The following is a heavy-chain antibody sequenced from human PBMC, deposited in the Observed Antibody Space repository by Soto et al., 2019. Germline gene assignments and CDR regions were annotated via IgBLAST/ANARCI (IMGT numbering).Heavy chain of an antibody. CDR1: GYTFTVYF. CDR2: INPDTGGT. D-gene: IGHD1-26*01. Sequence: ASVKVSCKASGYTFTVYFMHGVVQAPLQRRDWMGCINPDTGGTNYAQKFQDRVTVTSDTSISTAYMEVRRLRSDDTAIYYCARDQYSGSYLYWGQGTLVTVSS. CDR3: ARDQYSGSYLY. J-gene: IGHJ4*02. V-gene: IGHV1-2*02.